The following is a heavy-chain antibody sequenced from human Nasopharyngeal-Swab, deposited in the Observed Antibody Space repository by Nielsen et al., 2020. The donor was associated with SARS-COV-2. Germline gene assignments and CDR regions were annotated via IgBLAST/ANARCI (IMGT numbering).Heavy chain of an antibody. CDR2: ISYDGSNK. J-gene: IGHJ6*02. V-gene: IGHV3-30*18. D-gene: IGHD5-12*01. CDR3: AKENSGNSGYLSKRWYYYYYGMDV. Sequence: WIRQPPGKGLEWVTVISYDGSNKYYADSVKGRFTISRDNSKNTLYLQMNSLRAEDTAVYYCAKENSGNSGYLSKRWYYYYYGMDVWGQGTTVTVSS.